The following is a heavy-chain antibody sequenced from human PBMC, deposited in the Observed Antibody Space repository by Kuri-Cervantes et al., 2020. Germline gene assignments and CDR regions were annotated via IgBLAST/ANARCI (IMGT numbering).Heavy chain of an antibody. CDR3: ATTSSSSWEDAFDI. V-gene: IGHV3-23*01. CDR1: GFTFSSYA. Sequence: GESLKISCAASGFTFSSYAMSWARQAPGKGLEWVSAISGSGGSTYYADSVKGRFTISRDNSKNTLYLQMNSLRAEDTALYYCATTSSSSWEDAFDIWGQGTMVTVSS. CDR2: ISGSGGST. J-gene: IGHJ3*02. D-gene: IGHD6-13*01.